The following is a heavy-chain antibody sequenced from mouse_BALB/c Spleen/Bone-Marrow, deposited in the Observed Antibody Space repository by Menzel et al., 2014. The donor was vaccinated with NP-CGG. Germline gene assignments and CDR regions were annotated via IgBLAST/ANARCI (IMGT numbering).Heavy chain of an antibody. Sequence: SGAELMKPGASMKISCKATGYTFSSYWIEWVKQRPGHGLEWIGEILPGSGSTNYNEKFKSKATLTVDKSSSAAYMQLSSLTSEDSAVYYCARWAVRRPGYFDVWGAGTTVTVSS. J-gene: IGHJ1*01. V-gene: IGHV1-9*01. CDR1: GYTFSSYW. CDR3: ARWAVRRPGYFDV. CDR2: ILPGSGST. D-gene: IGHD2-14*01.